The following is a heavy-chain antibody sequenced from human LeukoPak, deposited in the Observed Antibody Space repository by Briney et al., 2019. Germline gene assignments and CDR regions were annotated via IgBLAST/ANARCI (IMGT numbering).Heavy chain of an antibody. CDR2: IYYSGST. D-gene: IGHD2-2*01. V-gene: IGHV4-31*03. Sequence: SETLSLTCTVSGGSISSGGYYWSWIRQHPGKGLEWIGYIYYSGSTYYNPSLKSRVTISVDTSKNQFSLKLSSVTAADTAVYYCARGHCSSSSCYHYYFDYWGQGTLGTVSA. CDR1: GGSISSGGYY. J-gene: IGHJ4*02. CDR3: ARGHCSSSSCYHYYFDY.